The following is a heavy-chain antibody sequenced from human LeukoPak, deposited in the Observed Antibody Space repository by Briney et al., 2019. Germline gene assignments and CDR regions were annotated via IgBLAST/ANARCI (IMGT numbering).Heavy chain of an antibody. V-gene: IGHV4-39*07. CDR1: GGSISIYY. D-gene: IGHD6-19*01. CDR3: ARDDRSSGWLTFDY. CDR2: IYYSGST. Sequence: SEALSLTCTVSGGSISIYYWGWIRRPPGKGLEWIGSIYYSGSTYYNPSLKSRVTISVDTSKNQFSLKLSSVTAADTAVYYCARDDRSSGWLTFDYWGQGTLVTVSS. J-gene: IGHJ4*02.